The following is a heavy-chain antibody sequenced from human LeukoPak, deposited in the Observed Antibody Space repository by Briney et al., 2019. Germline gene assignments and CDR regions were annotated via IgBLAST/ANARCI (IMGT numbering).Heavy chain of an antibody. CDR1: GFTLNNYS. CDR3: ARTRDPPTYYYFYMDV. Sequence: GGSLRLSCTASGFTLNNYSMNWVRQAPGKGLEWVSYISTSSSTRYYADSVKGRFTISRDNAMNSLYLQMNSLRAEDTAVYYCARTRDPPTYYYFYMDVWGKGTTVTVSS. V-gene: IGHV3-48*04. D-gene: IGHD1-1*01. J-gene: IGHJ6*03. CDR2: ISTSSSTR.